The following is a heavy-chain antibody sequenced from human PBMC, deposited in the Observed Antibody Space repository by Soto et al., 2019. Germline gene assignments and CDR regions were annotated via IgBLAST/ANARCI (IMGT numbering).Heavy chain of an antibody. J-gene: IGHJ4*02. V-gene: IGHV5-51*01. CDR3: ATLAGSGSYRDLYFDH. D-gene: IGHD1-26*01. CDR1: GYNFASHW. Sequence: GESLKISCKASGYNFASHWIGWVRQMPGKGLEWMGIIFPGDSYTTYSPSFQGQVIVSADQSISTVYLQWSSLKASDTAMYYCATLAGSGSYRDLYFDHWGQGTPVTVSS. CDR2: IFPGDSYT.